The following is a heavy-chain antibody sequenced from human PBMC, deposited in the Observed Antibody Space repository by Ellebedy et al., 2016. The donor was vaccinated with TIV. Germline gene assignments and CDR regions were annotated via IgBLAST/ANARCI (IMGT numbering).Heavy chain of an antibody. CDR2: INPNSGGT. CDR3: ARVLSPDDPSHV. V-gene: IGHV1-2*02. Sequence: ASVKVSXXASGYTFTDYYIHWVRQAPGQGLQWMGWINPNSGGTDYAQQFQGRVTMTRDTSINTAYMELTRVTSDDTAVYYCARVLSPDDPSHVWGQGTMVTVSS. CDR1: GYTFTDYY. J-gene: IGHJ3*01.